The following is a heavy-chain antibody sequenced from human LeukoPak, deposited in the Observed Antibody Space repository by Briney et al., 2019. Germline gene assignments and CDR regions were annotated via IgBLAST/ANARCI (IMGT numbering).Heavy chain of an antibody. Sequence: SVKVSCKASGGTFSSYAISWVRQSPGQGLEWMERIIPILGIANYAQKFQGRVTITADKSTSTAYMELSSLRSEDTAVYYCARGAPIVGAPRPFDYWGQGTLVTVSS. D-gene: IGHD1-26*01. CDR2: IIPILGIA. V-gene: IGHV1-69*04. J-gene: IGHJ4*02. CDR3: ARGAPIVGAPRPFDY. CDR1: GGTFSSYA.